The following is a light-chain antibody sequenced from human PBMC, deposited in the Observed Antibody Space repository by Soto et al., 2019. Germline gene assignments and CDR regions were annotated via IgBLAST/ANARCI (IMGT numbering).Light chain of an antibody. CDR3: QQYYSYSA. J-gene: IGKJ4*01. V-gene: IGKV1-8*01. CDR1: QGISSY. Sequence: AIRMTQSPSSLSASTGDRVTITCRASQGISSYLAWYQQKPGKAPKLLIYAASTLQSGVPSGFSGSGSGTDFTLTISCLQSEDFATYYCQQYYSYSAFGGGTKVDIK. CDR2: AAS.